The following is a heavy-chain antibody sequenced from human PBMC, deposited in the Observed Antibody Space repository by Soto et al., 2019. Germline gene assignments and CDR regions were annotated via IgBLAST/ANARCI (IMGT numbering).Heavy chain of an antibody. J-gene: IGHJ4*02. V-gene: IGHV1-69*13. CDR1: GGTFSSYA. CDR3: ASIRMGDTAMGDYFDY. D-gene: IGHD5-18*01. CDR2: IIPIFGTA. Sequence: SVKVSCKASGGTFSSYAISWVRQVPGQGLEWMGGIIPIFGTANYAQKFQGRVTITADESTSTAYMELSSLRSEDTAVYYCASIRMGDTAMGDYFDYWGQGTPVTVSS.